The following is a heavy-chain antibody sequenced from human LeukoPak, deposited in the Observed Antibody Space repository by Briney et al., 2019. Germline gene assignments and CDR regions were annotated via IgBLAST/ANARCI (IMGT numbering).Heavy chain of an antibody. D-gene: IGHD6-13*01. CDR2: IKSSSSYI. Sequence: GGSLRLSCAASGFTFSSYSMAWVRQAPGKGLEWVSSIKSSSSYIYYADSVKGRFAISRDDARKSLYLQMNSLRAEDTAVYYCARGGRGSSWFDNWGQGTLVTVSS. J-gene: IGHJ4*02. CDR3: ARGGRGSSWFDN. CDR1: GFTFSSYS. V-gene: IGHV3-21*01.